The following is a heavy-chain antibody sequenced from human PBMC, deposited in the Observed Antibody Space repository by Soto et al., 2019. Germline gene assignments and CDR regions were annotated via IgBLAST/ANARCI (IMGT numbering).Heavy chain of an antibody. J-gene: IGHJ5*02. Sequence: EVQLLESGGGLVQPGGSLSLSCAVSGFIISDYGVTCVRQAPGKGLEWVSGFSGGGGGTFYADSVKGRFTISRDDPKNPAYLQMNSLGAEDTAVYYCVRCNGFGDRWGQGTLVTVSS. V-gene: IGHV3-23*01. D-gene: IGHD3-10*01. CDR2: FSGGGGGT. CDR3: VRCNGFGDR. CDR1: GFIISDYG.